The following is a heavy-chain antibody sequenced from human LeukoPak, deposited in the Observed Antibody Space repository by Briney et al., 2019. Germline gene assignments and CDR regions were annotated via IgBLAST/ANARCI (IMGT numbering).Heavy chain of an antibody. CDR3: AAGYDSSGYYFINY. V-gene: IGHV1-58*02. J-gene: IGHJ4*02. D-gene: IGHD3-22*01. CDR2: IVVGSGNT. CDR1: GFTFTSSA. Sequence: SVKVSCKASGFTFTSSAMQWVRQARGQRLEWIGWIVVGSGNTNYAQKFQERVTITRDMSTSTAYMELSGLRSEDTAVYYCAAGYDSSGYYFINYWGQGTLVTVSS.